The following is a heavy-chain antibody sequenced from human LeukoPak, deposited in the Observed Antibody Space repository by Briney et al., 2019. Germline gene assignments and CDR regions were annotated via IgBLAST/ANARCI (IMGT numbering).Heavy chain of an antibody. CDR2: IYTSGST. D-gene: IGHD5-12*01. CDR1: GGSISSGSYY. CDR3: ARGSLARPGHIDY. J-gene: IGHJ4*02. V-gene: IGHV4-61*02. Sequence: PSETLSLTCTVSGGSISSGSYYWSWIRQPAGKGLEWIGRIYTSGSTNYNPSLKSRVTISVDTSKNQFSLKLSSVTAADTAVYYCARGSLARPGHIDYWGQGTLVTVSS.